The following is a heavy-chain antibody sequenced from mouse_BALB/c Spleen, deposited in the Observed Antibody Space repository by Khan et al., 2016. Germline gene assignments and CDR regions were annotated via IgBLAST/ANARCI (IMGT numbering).Heavy chain of an antibody. CDR2: INTNTGEP. CDR1: GYTFTNYG. D-gene: IGHD2-1*01. J-gene: IGHJ3*01. V-gene: IGHV9-3*02. Sequence: QIQLVQSGPELKKPGETVKISCKASGYTFTNYGMNWVKQAPGKGLKWMGWINTNTGEPTYAEEFKGRFAFSLETSASTAYLQINNLKNEDTDTYFCAESTMGFAYRGPGTLVTVSA. CDR3: AESTMGFAY.